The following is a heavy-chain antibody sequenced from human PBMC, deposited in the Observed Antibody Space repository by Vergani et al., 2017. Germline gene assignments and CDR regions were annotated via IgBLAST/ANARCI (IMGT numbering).Heavy chain of an antibody. D-gene: IGHD3-10*01. J-gene: IGHJ5*02. Sequence: QVQLQESGPGLVKPSGTLSLTCAVSGGSISSSNWWSWVRQPPGKGLEWIGEIYHSGSTNYNPSLKSRVTISVDTSKNQFSLKLSSVTAADTAVYYCARGPMVRGVITNGGFDPWGQGTLVTVSS. V-gene: IGHV4-4*02. CDR2: IYHSGST. CDR1: GGSISSSNW. CDR3: ARGPMVRGVITNGGFDP.